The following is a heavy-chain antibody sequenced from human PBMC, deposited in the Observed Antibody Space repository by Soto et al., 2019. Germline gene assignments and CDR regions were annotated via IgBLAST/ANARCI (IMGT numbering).Heavy chain of an antibody. CDR2: ISYDGSNK. CDR1: GFTFSSYA. V-gene: IGHV3-30-3*01. J-gene: IGHJ4*02. D-gene: IGHD2-2*01. CDR3: GRCRRTSCHLGSDY. Sequence: GGSLRLSCAASGFTFSSYAMNWVRQAPGKGLEWVALISYDGSNKYYADSVKGRFTISRDSSKNTLYLQMNSLRAADTAVYYCGRCRRTSCHLGSDYWGQGTLVTVSS.